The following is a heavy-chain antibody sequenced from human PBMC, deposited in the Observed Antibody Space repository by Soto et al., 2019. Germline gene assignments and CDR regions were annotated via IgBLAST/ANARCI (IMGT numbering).Heavy chain of an antibody. D-gene: IGHD3-10*01. V-gene: IGHV1-8*01. CDR2: MNPNSGNT. CDR3: ARGPLVSLAYYYYMDV. Sequence: GASVKVSCKASGYTFTSYDINWVRQATGQGLEWMGWMNPNSGNTGYAQKFQGRVTMTRNTSISTAYMELSSLRSEDTAVYYCARGPLVSLAYYYYMDVWGKGTTVTVSS. CDR1: GYTFTSYD. J-gene: IGHJ6*03.